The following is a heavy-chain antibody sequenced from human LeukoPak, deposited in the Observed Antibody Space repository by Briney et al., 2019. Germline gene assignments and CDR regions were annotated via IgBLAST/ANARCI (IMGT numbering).Heavy chain of an antibody. J-gene: IGHJ4*02. CDR3: ARQSDAAYDY. CDR2: IYTSGST. Sequence: PSETLSLTCTVSGGSISSYYWSWIRQPPGKGLEWIGYIYTSGSTNYNPSLKGRVTISVDTSKNQFSLKLSSVTAADTAVYYCARQSDAAYDYWGQGTLVTVSS. V-gene: IGHV4-4*09. CDR1: GGSISSYY.